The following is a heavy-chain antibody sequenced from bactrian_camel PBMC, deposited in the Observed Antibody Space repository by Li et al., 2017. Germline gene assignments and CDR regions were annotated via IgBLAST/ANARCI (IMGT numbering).Heavy chain of an antibody. V-gene: IGHV3S54*01. CDR3: APQGNYGGRWYGGLEYTY. D-gene: IGHD5*01. CDR2: IFIDGGDT. Sequence: HVQLVESGGGSVQAGGSLRLSCVASGRRHSRNCMGWFHQAPGKEREAVAGIFIDGGDTYYADAVKGRFTISRDNAKNTVYLQMASVKSEDTARYYCAPQGNYGGRWYGGLEYTYWGQGTQVTVS. CDR1: GRRHSRNC. J-gene: IGHJ4*01.